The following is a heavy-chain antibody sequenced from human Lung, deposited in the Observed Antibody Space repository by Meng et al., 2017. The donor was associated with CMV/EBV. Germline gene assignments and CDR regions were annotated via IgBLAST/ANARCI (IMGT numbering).Heavy chain of an antibody. Sequence: KVSCKGSGYSFTSYWIGWVRQMPGKGLEWMGIIYPGDSDTRYSPSFQGQVTISADKSISTAYLQWSSLKASDTAMYYCARQSSLGYCSSTSCYSYYGMDVWGTGHXV. D-gene: IGHD2-2*02. CDR2: IYPGDSDT. J-gene: IGHJ6*04. CDR3: ARQSSLGYCSSTSCYSYYGMDV. CDR1: GYSFTSYW. V-gene: IGHV5-51*01.